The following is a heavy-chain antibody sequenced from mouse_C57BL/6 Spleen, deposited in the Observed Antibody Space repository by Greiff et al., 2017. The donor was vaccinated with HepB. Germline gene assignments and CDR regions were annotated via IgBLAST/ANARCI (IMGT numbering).Heavy chain of an antibody. D-gene: IGHD2-3*01. Sequence: EVNVEESGPGMVKPSQSLSLTCTVTGYSITSGYDWHWIRHFPGNKLEWMGYISYSGSTNYNPSLKSRISITHDTSKNHFFLKLNSVTTEDTATYYCARGEDGYYYAWFAYWGQGTLVTVSA. CDR2: ISYSGST. CDR3: ARGEDGYYYAWFAY. V-gene: IGHV3-1*01. CDR1: GYSITSGYD. J-gene: IGHJ3*01.